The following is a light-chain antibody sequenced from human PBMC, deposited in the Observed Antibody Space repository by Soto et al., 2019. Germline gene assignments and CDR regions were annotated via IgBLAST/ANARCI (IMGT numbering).Light chain of an antibody. Sequence: IVMPQSPLSLPFTPGEPASISRRSSQSLLHSTVYNYLDWYLQKPGQSPQLLIHLGSMRASGVPARVSGSGSGTDFTLKITRAEAEDVVIYYCMQVLQTPVTFSTGNKVDI. J-gene: IGKJ3*01. CDR2: LGS. V-gene: IGKV2-28*01. CDR3: MQVLQTPVT. CDR1: QSLLHSTVYNY.